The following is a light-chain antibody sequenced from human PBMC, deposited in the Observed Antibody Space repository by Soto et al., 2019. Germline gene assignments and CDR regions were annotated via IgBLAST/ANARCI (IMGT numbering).Light chain of an antibody. CDR3: QQHSRSIT. V-gene: IGKV3-20*01. J-gene: IGKJ4*01. CDR2: GAS. CDR1: QSLNNNY. Sequence: VLTQSPGTLSLSPGERATLSCRASQSLNNNYLAWYQQKPGQSPRLLIYGASIRATAIPDRFSGSGSGTDFTLTISRLEPEDSAVYYCQQHSRSITFGGGTKVEIK.